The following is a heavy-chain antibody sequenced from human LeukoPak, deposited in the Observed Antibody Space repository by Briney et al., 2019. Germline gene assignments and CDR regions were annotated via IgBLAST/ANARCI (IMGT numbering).Heavy chain of an antibody. J-gene: IGHJ6*03. CDR1: GGTFSSYA. D-gene: IGHD6-13*01. V-gene: IGHV1-69*05. CDR3: ARDSGYSSSYTYYYYYMDV. Sequence: SVKVPCKASGGTFSSYAISWVRQAPGQGLEWMGGIIPIFGTANYAQKFQGRVTITTDESTSTAYMELSSLRSEDTAVYYCARDSGYSSSYTYYYYYMDVWGKGTTVTVSS. CDR2: IIPIFGTA.